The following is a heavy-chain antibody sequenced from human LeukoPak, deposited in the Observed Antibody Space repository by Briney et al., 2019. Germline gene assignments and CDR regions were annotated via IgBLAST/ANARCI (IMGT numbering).Heavy chain of an antibody. Sequence: ASVKVSCKASGYTLTSYGISWVRQAPGQGLEWMGWISAYNGNTNYAQKLQGRVTMTTDTSTSTAYMELRSLRSDDTAVYYCAAVVVVAAPYYYGMDVWGQGTTVTVSS. CDR3: AAVVVVAAPYYYGMDV. V-gene: IGHV1-18*01. CDR2: ISAYNGNT. D-gene: IGHD2-15*01. J-gene: IGHJ6*02. CDR1: GYTLTSYG.